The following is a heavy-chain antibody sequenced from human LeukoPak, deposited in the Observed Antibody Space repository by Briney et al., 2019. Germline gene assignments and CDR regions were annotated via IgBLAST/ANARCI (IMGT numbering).Heavy chain of an antibody. J-gene: IGHJ3*02. CDR1: GGTFSSYT. CDR2: IIPILGIA. Sequence: ASVKVSCKASGGTFSSYTISWVRQAPGQGLEWMGRIIPILGIANYAQKFQGRVTITADKSTSTAYMELSRLRSEDTAVYYCARDVAFGAPGAFDIWGQGTMVTVSS. CDR3: ARDVAFGAPGAFDI. V-gene: IGHV1-69*04. D-gene: IGHD3-16*01.